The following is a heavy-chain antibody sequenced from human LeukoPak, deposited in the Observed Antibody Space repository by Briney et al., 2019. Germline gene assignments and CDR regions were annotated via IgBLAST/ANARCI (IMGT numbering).Heavy chain of an antibody. CDR1: GGSFSGYY. J-gene: IGHJ5*02. D-gene: IGHD2-2*01. Sequence: SETLSLTCAVYGGSFSGYYWSWIRQPPGKGLEWIGEINHSGSTNYNPSLKSRVTISVDMSKNQFSLKLSSVTAADTAVYYCARGVVAPLYCSSTSCYWLRNPRWFDPWGQGTLVTVSS. CDR2: INHSGST. V-gene: IGHV4-34*01. CDR3: ARGVVAPLYCSSTSCYWLRNPRWFDP.